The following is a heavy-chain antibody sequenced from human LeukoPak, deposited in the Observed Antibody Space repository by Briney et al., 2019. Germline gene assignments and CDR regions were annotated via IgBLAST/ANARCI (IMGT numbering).Heavy chain of an antibody. Sequence: SETLSLTCAVSGYSISSGYYWGWIRQPPGKGLEWIGSIHHSGSTYYNPSLKSRVTISVDTSKNQFSLKLSSVTAADTAVYYCARDAKSGSYQYYYYGMDVWGKGTTVTVSS. J-gene: IGHJ6*04. D-gene: IGHD3-10*01. V-gene: IGHV4-38-2*02. CDR2: IHHSGST. CDR3: ARDAKSGSYQYYYYGMDV. CDR1: GYSISSGYY.